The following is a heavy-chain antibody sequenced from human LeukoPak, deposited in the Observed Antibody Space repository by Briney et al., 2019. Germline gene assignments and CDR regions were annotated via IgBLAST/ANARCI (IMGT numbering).Heavy chain of an antibody. V-gene: IGHV4-61*05. D-gene: IGHD4-11*01. J-gene: IGHJ4*02. Sequence: PSETLSLTCTVSGGSISSSNFYWGWIRQPPGKGLEWIGYIYYSGSTNYNPSLKSRVTISVDTSKNQFALKLTSVTAADTALYYCARHLGYYSDYKIFDSWGQGTLVTVSP. CDR3: ARHLGYYSDYKIFDS. CDR1: GGSISSSNFY. CDR2: IYYSGST.